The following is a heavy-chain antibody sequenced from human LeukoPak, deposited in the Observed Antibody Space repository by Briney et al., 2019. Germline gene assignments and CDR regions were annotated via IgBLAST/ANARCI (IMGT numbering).Heavy chain of an antibody. Sequence: PGGSLRLSCAASGFTFSSYWMSWVRQAPGKGLEWVANIKQDGSEKYYVDSVMGRFTISRDNAKNSLYLQMNSLRAEDTAVYYCARDVFWEPTTVTLFDYWGQGTLVTVSS. CDR1: GFTFSSYW. J-gene: IGHJ4*02. CDR2: IKQDGSEK. CDR3: ARDVFWEPTTVTLFDY. D-gene: IGHD4-17*01. V-gene: IGHV3-7*01.